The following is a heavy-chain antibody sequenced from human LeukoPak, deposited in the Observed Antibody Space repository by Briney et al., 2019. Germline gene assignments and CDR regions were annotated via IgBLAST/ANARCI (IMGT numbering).Heavy chain of an antibody. CDR2: IYYSGST. J-gene: IGHJ4*02. CDR3: ATRSGSAYYFGY. Sequence: SETLSLTCTVSGGSISSSSYYWGWIRQPPGKGLEWIGSIYYSGSTYYNPSLKSRVTISVDTSKNQFSLKLSSVTAVDTALYYCATRSGSAYYFGYWGQGTLVTVSS. V-gene: IGHV4-39*01. D-gene: IGHD1-26*01. CDR1: GGSISSSSYY.